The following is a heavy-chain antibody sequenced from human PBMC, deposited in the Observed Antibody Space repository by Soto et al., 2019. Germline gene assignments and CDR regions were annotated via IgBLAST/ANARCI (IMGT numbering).Heavy chain of an antibody. V-gene: IGHV3-23*01. CDR3: ANPIWCGELSSPRVDC. J-gene: IGHJ4*02. Sequence: EVQLLESGGGLVQPGGSLSLSCAASGFTFGIYGMSWVRQAPGKGLEWVSGIAARGNTYYADSVRGRFTIYRDNSENKLCLQMSSLRAEVTALYYCANPIWCGELSSPRVDCCGQVILVTVSS. CDR1: GFTFGIYG. D-gene: IGHD3-10*01. CDR2: IAARGNT.